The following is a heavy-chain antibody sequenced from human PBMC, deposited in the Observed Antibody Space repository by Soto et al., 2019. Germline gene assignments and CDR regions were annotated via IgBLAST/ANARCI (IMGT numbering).Heavy chain of an antibody. J-gene: IGHJ4*02. CDR2: ISYDGSNK. CDR3: ARITVAY. D-gene: IGHD1-20*01. Sequence: VQLVESGGGLVQPGGSLRLSCAASGFTFSSYAMHWVRQAPGKGLEWVAVISYDGSNKYYADSVKGRFTISRDNSKNTLYLQMNSLRAEDTAVYYCARITVAYWGQGTLVTVSS. V-gene: IGHV3-30-3*01. CDR1: GFTFSSYA.